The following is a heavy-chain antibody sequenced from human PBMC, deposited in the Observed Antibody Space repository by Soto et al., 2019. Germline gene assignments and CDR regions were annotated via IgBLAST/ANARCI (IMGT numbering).Heavy chain of an antibody. CDR1: GFTFSDYY. Sequence: RLSCAASGFTFSDYYMSWIRQAPGKGLEWVSYISSSGGTIYYADSVKGRFTISRDNAKNSLYLQMNSLRAEDTAVYYCARDGIVVVVAATPAAFDIWGQGTMVTVSS. CDR3: ARDGIVVVVAATPAAFDI. J-gene: IGHJ3*02. CDR2: ISSSGGTI. V-gene: IGHV3-11*01. D-gene: IGHD2-15*01.